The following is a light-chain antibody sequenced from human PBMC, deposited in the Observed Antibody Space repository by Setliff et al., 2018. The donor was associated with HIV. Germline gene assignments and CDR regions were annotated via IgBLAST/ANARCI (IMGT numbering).Light chain of an antibody. V-gene: IGLV2-14*03. J-gene: IGLJ1*01. CDR3: SSFTSITTYV. CDR1: SSDVGGYNF. CDR2: DVN. Sequence: QSVLTQPASVSGSPGQSITISCTGTSSDVGGYNFVCWYQQHPGKAPKLMIYDVNERPSGVSNRFSGSKSGNTASLTISGLQAEDEADYYCSSFTSITTYVFGTGTNVTVL.